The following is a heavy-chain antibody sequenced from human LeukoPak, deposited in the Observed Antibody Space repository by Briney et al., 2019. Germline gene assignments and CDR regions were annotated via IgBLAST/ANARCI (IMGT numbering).Heavy chain of an antibody. J-gene: IGHJ4*02. CDR1: GGSISSYY. Sequence: SETLSLTCTVSGGSISSYYWSWIRQPPGKGLEWIGYIYTSGSTNYNPSLKSRVTISVDTSKNQFSLKLSSVTAADTAVYYCASHQPLGSYEADYWGQGTLVTVSS. CDR3: ASHQPLGSYEADY. V-gene: IGHV4-4*09. CDR2: IYTSGST. D-gene: IGHD1-26*01.